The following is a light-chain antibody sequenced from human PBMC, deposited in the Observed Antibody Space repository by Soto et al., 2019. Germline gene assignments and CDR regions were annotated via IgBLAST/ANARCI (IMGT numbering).Light chain of an antibody. J-gene: IGLJ2*01. CDR2: EVT. CDR1: SSDIGRFNR. Sequence: QSVLTQPPSLSGSPGQSVTISCTGTSSDIGRFNRVSWYQQPPGAAPKLIIYEVTNRPSGVPDRFSGSRSGNTASLTISGLQAEDEADYFCCSYTSTSTLVFGGGTQLTVL. V-gene: IGLV2-18*02. CDR3: CSYTSTSTLV.